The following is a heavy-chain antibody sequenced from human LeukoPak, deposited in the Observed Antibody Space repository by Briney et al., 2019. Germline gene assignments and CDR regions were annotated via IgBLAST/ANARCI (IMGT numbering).Heavy chain of an antibody. Sequence: PGGSLRLSCAASGFTFSSYSMNWVRQAPGKGLEWVSSISSSSSYIYYADSVKGRFTISRDNAKNSLYLQMNSLRAEDTAVYYCAILPEFGVVETLTTLGWGQGTLVTVSS. J-gene: IGHJ4*02. V-gene: IGHV3-21*01. D-gene: IGHD3-3*01. CDR3: AILPEFGVVETLTTLG. CDR2: ISSSSSYI. CDR1: GFTFSSYS.